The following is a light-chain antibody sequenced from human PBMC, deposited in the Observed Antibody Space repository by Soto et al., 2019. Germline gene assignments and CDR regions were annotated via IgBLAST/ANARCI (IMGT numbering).Light chain of an antibody. Sequence: DIQMTQSPSSLSSSVGDRVTITCRASQTISTYLNWYKQKPGKAPRLLIYDASSLLSGVPSRFSGSGSGTDFTLTIASLQSEDFSTYYCQQSDSTPYTFGQGTKVEI. CDR1: QTISTY. J-gene: IGKJ2*01. CDR2: DAS. V-gene: IGKV1-39*01. CDR3: QQSDSTPYT.